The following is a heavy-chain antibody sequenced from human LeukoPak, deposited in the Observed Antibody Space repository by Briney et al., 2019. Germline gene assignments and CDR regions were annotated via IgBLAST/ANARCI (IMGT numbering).Heavy chain of an antibody. CDR1: GFTFSSYG. Sequence: GGSLRLSCATSGFTFSSYGIHWVRQAPGKGLEWVAFIRFDGSNKYYADSVKGRFTISRDNSKNTLYLQMNSLRAEDTAVYYCAKDLSTYYHDSRTPDYWGQGTLVTASS. J-gene: IGHJ4*02. CDR2: IRFDGSNK. D-gene: IGHD3-22*01. CDR3: AKDLSTYYHDSRTPDY. V-gene: IGHV3-30*02.